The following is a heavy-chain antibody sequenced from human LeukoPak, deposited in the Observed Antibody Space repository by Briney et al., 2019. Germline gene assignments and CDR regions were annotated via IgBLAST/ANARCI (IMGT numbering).Heavy chain of an antibody. V-gene: IGHV1-3*01. CDR3: ARDYAPYYYGMDV. Sequence: ASGKVSCKASGYTFTSYAMHWGGQAGGQRVRWRGGINAGNGNTKYSQKFQARVTITRDTSASTAYMELSSLRSEATAVYYCARDYAPYYYGMDVWGQGTTVTVS. CDR1: GYTFTSYA. D-gene: IGHD2-2*01. CDR2: INAGNGNT. J-gene: IGHJ6*02.